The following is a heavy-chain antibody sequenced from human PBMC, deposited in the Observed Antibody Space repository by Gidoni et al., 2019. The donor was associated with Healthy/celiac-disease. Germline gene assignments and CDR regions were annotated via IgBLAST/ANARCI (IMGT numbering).Heavy chain of an antibody. CDR1: GFTFSNAW. CDR3: TTDFPPHYYGSGSLFDY. D-gene: IGHD3-10*01. J-gene: IGHJ4*02. V-gene: IGHV3-15*01. Sequence: EVQLVESGGGLVKPGGSLRLSCAASGFTFSNAWMSWVRQAPGKGLEWVGRIKSKTDGGTTDYAAPVKGRFTISRDDSKNTLYLQMNSLKTEDTAVYYCTTDFPPHYYGSGSLFDYWGQGTLVTVSS. CDR2: IKSKTDGGTT.